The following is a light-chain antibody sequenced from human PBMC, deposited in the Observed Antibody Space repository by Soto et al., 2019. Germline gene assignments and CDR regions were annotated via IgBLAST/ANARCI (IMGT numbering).Light chain of an antibody. CDR1: SGHSTNV. Sequence: QSVLTQSPSASASLGASVKLTCTLSSGHSTNVVAWHQQQPETGTRYLMKVNRDGSHPRGDGVPARFSGSSSGAERYLSIASRRSEDEADYYCQSWDSGFRVFGGGTKLTVL. CDR2: VNRDGSH. CDR3: QSWDSGFRV. V-gene: IGLV4-69*01. J-gene: IGLJ3*02.